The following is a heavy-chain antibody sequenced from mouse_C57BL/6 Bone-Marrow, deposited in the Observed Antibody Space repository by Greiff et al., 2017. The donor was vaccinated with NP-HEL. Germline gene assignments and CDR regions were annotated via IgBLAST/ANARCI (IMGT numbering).Heavy chain of an antibody. CDR1: GYTFTDYY. J-gene: IGHJ3*01. V-gene: IGHV1-19*01. CDR2: INPYNGGT. CDR3: ARGGIYDGYYKFAY. D-gene: IGHD2-3*01. Sequence: EVQLQQSGPVLVKPGASVKMSCKASGYTFTDYYMNWVKQSHGKSLEWIGVINPYNGGTSYNQKFKGKATLTVDKSSSTAYMELNSLTSEDSAVYYCARGGIYDGYYKFAYWGQGTLVTVSA.